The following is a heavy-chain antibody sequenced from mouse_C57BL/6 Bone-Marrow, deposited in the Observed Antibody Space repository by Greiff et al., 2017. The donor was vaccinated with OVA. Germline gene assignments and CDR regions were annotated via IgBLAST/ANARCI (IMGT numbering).Heavy chain of an antibody. CDR3: AFYYGGFAY. CDR1: GYSITRGSS. CDR2: LSYDGSN. Sequence: VQLQQSGPGLVKPSPSLSLSCSVTGYSITRGSSWTWIRQFPGNLLEWMGYLSYDGSNNYNPSLKNRISITRDTSKNQFFLKLNSVTTEDTATYDCAFYYGGFAYWGQGTLVTVSA. V-gene: IGHV3-6*01. J-gene: IGHJ3*01. D-gene: IGHD2-1*01.